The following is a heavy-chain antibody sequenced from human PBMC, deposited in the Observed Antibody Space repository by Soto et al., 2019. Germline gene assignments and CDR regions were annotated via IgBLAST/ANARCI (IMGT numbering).Heavy chain of an antibody. CDR2: ISSTTNYI. J-gene: IGHJ4*02. CDR1: GFIFTRYS. CDR3: ARESEDLTSNFDY. V-gene: IGHV3-21*06. Sequence: EVQLVESGGGLVKPGGSLRLSCAASGFIFTRYSMNWVRQAPGKGLEWVSSISSTTNYIYYGDSMKGRFTISRDNAKNSLYLEINSLRAEDTAVYDCARESEDLTSNFDYWGQGTLVTVSS.